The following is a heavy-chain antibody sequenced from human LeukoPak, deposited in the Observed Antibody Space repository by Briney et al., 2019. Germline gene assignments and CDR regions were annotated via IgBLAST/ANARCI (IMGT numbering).Heavy chain of an antibody. Sequence: KPSETLPLTCTVSGGSISSYYWSWIRQPPGEGLGWIGYIYYSGSTNYNPSLKSRVTISVDTSKNQFSLKLSSVTAADTAVYYCARYSGSPNWYYYYYMDVWGKGTTVTVSS. V-gene: IGHV4-59*01. J-gene: IGHJ6*03. CDR2: IYYSGST. CDR3: ARYSGSPNWYYYYYMDV. D-gene: IGHD1-26*01. CDR1: GGSISSYY.